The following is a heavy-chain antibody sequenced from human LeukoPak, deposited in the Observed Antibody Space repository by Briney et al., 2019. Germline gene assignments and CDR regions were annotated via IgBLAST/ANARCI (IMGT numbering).Heavy chain of an antibody. CDR1: GYTFTSYA. J-gene: IGHJ4*02. V-gene: IGHV1-3*02. CDR3: ARGQRRHTDLAPSFDY. Sequence: ASVKVSCKASGYTFTSYAMHWVRQAPGQRLEWMGWSNAGNGNTKYSQEFQGRVTITRDTSASTAYMELSSLRSEDTAVFYCARGQRRHTDLAPSFDYWGQGILVTVSS. D-gene: IGHD5-18*01. CDR2: SNAGNGNT.